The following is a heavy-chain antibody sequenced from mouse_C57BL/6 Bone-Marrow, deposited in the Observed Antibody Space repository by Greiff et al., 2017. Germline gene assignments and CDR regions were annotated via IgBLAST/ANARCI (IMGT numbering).Heavy chain of an antibody. CDR1: GYTFTSYW. J-gene: IGHJ4*01. CDR3: ASPCITTVVATDYYAMEC. D-gene: IGHD1-1*01. Sequence: QVQLQQPGAELVKPGASVKMSCKASGYTFTSYWITWVKQRPGQGLEWIGDIYPGSGSTNYNEKFKSKATLTVDTSSSTAYMQLSSLTSEDSAVYSWASPCITTVVATDYYAMECWGQGTSVTVYS. CDR2: IYPGSGST. V-gene: IGHV1-55*01.